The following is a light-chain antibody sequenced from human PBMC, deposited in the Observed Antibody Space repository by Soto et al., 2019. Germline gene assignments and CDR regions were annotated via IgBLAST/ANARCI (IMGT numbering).Light chain of an antibody. CDR3: QQYQSYPLT. V-gene: IGKV1D-16*01. J-gene: IGKJ4*01. CDR2: GAS. CDR1: QDISRW. Sequence: DIQMTQSPSSLSASVGDRVTITCRASQDISRWLAWYQQKPEKAPKSLIYGASTLQNGVPSRFSGSGSGTDFTLTISDLHPEDFATYFCQQYQSYPLTFGGGTTVELK.